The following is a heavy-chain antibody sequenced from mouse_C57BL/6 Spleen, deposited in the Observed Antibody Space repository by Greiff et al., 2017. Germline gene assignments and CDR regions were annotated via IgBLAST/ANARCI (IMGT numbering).Heavy chain of an antibody. V-gene: IGHV2-2*01. CDR2: IWSGGST. Sequence: QVQLKESGPGLVQPSQSLSITCTVSGFSLTSYGVHWVRQSPGKGLEWLGVIWSGGSTDYNAAFISRLSISKDNSKSQVFFKMNSLQADDTAIYYCARNEGIYDGYYEFAYWGQGTLVTVSA. D-gene: IGHD2-3*01. CDR1: GFSLTSYG. J-gene: IGHJ3*01. CDR3: ARNEGIYDGYYEFAY.